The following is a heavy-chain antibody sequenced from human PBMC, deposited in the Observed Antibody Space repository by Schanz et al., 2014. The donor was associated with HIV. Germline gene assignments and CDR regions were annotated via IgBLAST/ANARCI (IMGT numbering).Heavy chain of an antibody. J-gene: IGHJ6*02. V-gene: IGHV4-34*01. CDR1: GGSFSGHY. CDR3: ARDENRGYYYYGMDV. CDR2: INHSGST. Sequence: QVQLQQWGAGLLKPSETLSLTCAVYGGSFSGHYWNWIRQPPGKGLEWIGEINHSGSTNYNPSLKRGVTISVDTSKNQFSLKLSSVTAADTAVYYCARDENRGYYYYGMDVWGQGTTVTVSS.